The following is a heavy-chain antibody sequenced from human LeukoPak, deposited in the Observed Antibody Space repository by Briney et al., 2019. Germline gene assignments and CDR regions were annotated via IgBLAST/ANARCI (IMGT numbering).Heavy chain of an antibody. CDR2: IYYSGST. CDR1: GGSISSSSYY. D-gene: IGHD3-3*01. Sequence: PSETLSLTCTVSGGSISSSSYYWGWIRQPPGKGLEWIGSIYYSGSTYYNPSLKSRVTISVDTSKNQFSLKLSSVTAADTAVYYCARERGDVTIFGVVILAVDYWGQGTLVTVSS. J-gene: IGHJ4*02. V-gene: IGHV4-39*07. CDR3: ARERGDVTIFGVVILAVDY.